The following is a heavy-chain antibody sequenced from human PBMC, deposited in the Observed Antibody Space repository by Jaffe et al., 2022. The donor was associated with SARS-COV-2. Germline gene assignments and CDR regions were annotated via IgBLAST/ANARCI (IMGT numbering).Heavy chain of an antibody. J-gene: IGHJ3*01. Sequence: VQLVESGGGLVQPGGSLRLSCAASGFTFTTYSMNWVRQAPGKGLEWVAYMSPGGGTIVYYADSVKGRFTISRDNAKNSVYLQMNNLRAEDTAVYYCARDAGDRGYAFDFWGQGTVVTVSS. D-gene: IGHD7-27*01. CDR1: GFTFTTYS. CDR2: MSPGGGTIV. V-gene: IGHV3-48*01. CDR3: ARDAGDRGYAFDF.